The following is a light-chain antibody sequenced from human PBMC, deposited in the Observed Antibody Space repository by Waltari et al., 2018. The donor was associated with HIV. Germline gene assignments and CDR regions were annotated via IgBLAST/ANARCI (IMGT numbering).Light chain of an antibody. V-gene: IGLV2-11*01. CDR2: DVN. J-gene: IGLJ1*01. CDR1: NSDVGGYNL. Sequence: QSALTQPRSVSGSPGQSVTISCTGTNSDVGGYNLVSWYQQYPGKAPKFLIYDVNKRPAGVPDRFSASKSGNTASLTISGIQADDEAEYYCCSYADSYSYVFGTGTKVTVL. CDR3: CSYADSYSYV.